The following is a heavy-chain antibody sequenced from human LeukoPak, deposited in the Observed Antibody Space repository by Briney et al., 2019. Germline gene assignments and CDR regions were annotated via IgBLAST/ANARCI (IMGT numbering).Heavy chain of an antibody. V-gene: IGHV4-34*01. CDR2: INHSGST. D-gene: IGHD2-2*01. Sequence: PSETLSLTCAVYGGSFSGYYWSWIRQPPGKGLEWIGEINHSGSTNYNPSLKSRVTISVDTSKNQFSLKPSSVTAADTAVYYCARSQWKVVPAAYFDYWGQGTLVTVSS. CDR1: GGSFSGYY. J-gene: IGHJ4*02. CDR3: ARSQWKVVPAAYFDY.